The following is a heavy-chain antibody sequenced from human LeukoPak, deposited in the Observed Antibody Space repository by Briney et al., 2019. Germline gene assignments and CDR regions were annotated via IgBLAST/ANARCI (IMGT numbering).Heavy chain of an antibody. D-gene: IGHD3-10*01. J-gene: IGHJ4*02. CDR1: GFTFSNYV. V-gene: IGHV3-23*01. Sequence: GGSLRLSCVASGFTFSNYVMNWVRQAPGKGLQWVASISIGTGSTYYAGFVKGRFTISRDTSRNTLYLQMNSLEIEDTAVYYCAKSGRATDYWGQGTLVTVSS. CDR2: ISIGTGST. CDR3: AKSGRATDY.